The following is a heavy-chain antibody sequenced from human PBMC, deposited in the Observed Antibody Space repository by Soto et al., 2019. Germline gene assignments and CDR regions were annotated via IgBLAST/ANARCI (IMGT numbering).Heavy chain of an antibody. CDR2: IWYDGSNK. V-gene: IGHV3-33*01. Sequence: GGSLRLSCAASGFTFSSYGMHWVRQAPGKGLEWVAVIWYDGSNKYYADSVKGRFTISRDNSKNTLYLQMNSLRAEDTAVYYCARELAVAGTIDYWGQGTLVTVSS. D-gene: IGHD6-19*01. CDR1: GFTFSSYG. J-gene: IGHJ4*02. CDR3: ARELAVAGTIDY.